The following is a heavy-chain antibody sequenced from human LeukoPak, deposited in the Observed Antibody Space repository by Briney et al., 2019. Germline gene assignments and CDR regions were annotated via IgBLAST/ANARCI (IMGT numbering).Heavy chain of an antibody. D-gene: IGHD2-15*01. J-gene: IGHJ4*02. CDR1: GFTFSTYS. CDR2: ISSSSSTI. CDR3: ARGDCSGASCLPADY. Sequence: GGSLRLSCAASGFTFSTYSMNWVRQAPGKGLEWVSYISSSSSTIYYADSVKGRFTIPRDNAKNSQYLQMNSLRDEDTAIYYCARGDCSGASCLPADYWGQGTLVTVSS. V-gene: IGHV3-48*02.